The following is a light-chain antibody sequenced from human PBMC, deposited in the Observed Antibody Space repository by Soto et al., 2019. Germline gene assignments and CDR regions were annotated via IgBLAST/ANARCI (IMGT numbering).Light chain of an antibody. J-gene: IGKJ5*01. CDR1: QSVSTY. V-gene: IGKV3-15*01. CDR3: QQYNNWPWT. CDR2: SAS. Sequence: EIVLTQSPGTLSLSPGERATLSCRASQSVSTYLAWYQQKPGRAPRLLIYSASRRATGFPARFSGSGSGTDFTLTISSLQSEDFAVYYCQQYNNWPWTFGQGTRLEIK.